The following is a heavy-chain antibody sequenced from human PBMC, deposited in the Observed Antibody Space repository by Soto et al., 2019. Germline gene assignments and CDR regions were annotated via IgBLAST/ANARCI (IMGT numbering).Heavy chain of an antibody. CDR1: GFTFSSYS. CDR3: ARDPHPHNYDILTGYPYYYYYMDV. CDR2: ISSSSSYI. J-gene: IGHJ6*03. Sequence: PGGSLRLSCAASGFTFSSYSMNWVRQAPGKGLEWVSSISSSSSYIYYADSVKGRFTISRDNAKNSLYLQMNSLRAEDTAVYYCARDPHPHNYDILTGYPYYYYYMDVWGKGTTVTVSS. D-gene: IGHD3-9*01. V-gene: IGHV3-21*01.